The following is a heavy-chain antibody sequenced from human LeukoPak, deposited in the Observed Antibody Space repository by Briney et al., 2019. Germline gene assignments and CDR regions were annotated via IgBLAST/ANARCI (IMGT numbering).Heavy chain of an antibody. V-gene: IGHV3-23*01. Sequence: PGGSLRLSCAASGFTFSSYAMSWVRQAPGKGLEWVSALSGGGSDTYYADSVKGRFTISRDNSKNTLYLQMNSLRAEDMALYYCVREWELLPDYWGQGTLVTVSS. CDR2: LSGGGSDT. CDR1: GFTFSSYA. J-gene: IGHJ4*02. CDR3: VREWELLPDY. D-gene: IGHD1-26*01.